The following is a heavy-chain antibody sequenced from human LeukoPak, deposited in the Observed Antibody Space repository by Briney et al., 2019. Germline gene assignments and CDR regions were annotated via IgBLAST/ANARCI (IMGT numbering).Heavy chain of an antibody. Sequence: PGGSLRLSCAASAFTFSSYWMSWVRQAPGKGLEWVANIKKDGTEKYYVDSVKGRFTISRDNAKNSLYLQMNSLRAEDTAVYYCASGPYWYDYFWGSYRPFDYWGQGTLVTVSS. V-gene: IGHV3-7*01. CDR1: AFTFSSYW. CDR3: ASGPYWYDYFWGSYRPFDY. D-gene: IGHD3-16*02. J-gene: IGHJ4*02. CDR2: IKKDGTEK.